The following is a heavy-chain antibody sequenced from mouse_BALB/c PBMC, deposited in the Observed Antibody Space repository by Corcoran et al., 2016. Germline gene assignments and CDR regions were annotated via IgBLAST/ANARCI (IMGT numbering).Heavy chain of an antibody. CDR2: INPYNDGT. V-gene: IGHV1S136*01. CDR3: ARQNYMYDNYAMDY. Sequence: EVQLQQSGPELVKPGASVKMSCKASGYTFTSYVMHWVKQKPGQGLEWIGYINPYNDGTKYNEKFKGKATLTSDKSSSTAYMELSSLTSEDSAVYYCARQNYMYDNYAMDYWGQGTSVTVSS. D-gene: IGHD2-14*01. J-gene: IGHJ4*01. CDR1: GYTFTSYV.